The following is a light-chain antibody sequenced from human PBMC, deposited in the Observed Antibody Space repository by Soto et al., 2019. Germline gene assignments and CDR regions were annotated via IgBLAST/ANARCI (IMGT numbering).Light chain of an antibody. CDR2: SNN. CDR1: NSNIGSNT. Sequence: QSALTQPPSASGTPGQRVSISCSGSNSNIGSNTVNWYQQLPGTAPKRLIYSNNQRPSGVPDRISGSKSGTSASLAISGLQSEDEADYYCAAWDDSLNAYVFGTGTKVTV. J-gene: IGLJ1*01. V-gene: IGLV1-44*01. CDR3: AAWDDSLNAYV.